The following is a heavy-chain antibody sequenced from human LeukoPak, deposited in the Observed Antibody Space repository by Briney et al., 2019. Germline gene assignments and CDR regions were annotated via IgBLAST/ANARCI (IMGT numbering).Heavy chain of an antibody. Sequence: ASVKVSCKASGGTFSSYAISWVRQAPGQGLEWMGRIIPILGIANYAQKFQGRVTIAADKSTSTAYMELSSLRSEDTAVYYCARVPVVVTAINSADWFDPWGQGTLVTVSS. CDR3: ARVPVVVTAINSADWFDP. J-gene: IGHJ5*02. D-gene: IGHD2-21*02. CDR1: GGTFSSYA. V-gene: IGHV1-69*04. CDR2: IIPILGIA.